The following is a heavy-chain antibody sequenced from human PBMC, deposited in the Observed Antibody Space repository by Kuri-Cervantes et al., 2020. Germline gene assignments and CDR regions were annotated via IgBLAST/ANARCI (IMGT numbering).Heavy chain of an antibody. D-gene: IGHD1-26*01. CDR3: ARDPSGSPGY. Sequence: GESLKISCAASGFTFNNYATHWVRQAPGKGLEWVSYISSNSQTIFYADSVKGRFTISRDNARDSLYLQMNSLRDEDTAVYYCARDPSGSPGYWGQGTLVTVSS. CDR2: ISSNSQTI. J-gene: IGHJ4*02. V-gene: IGHV3-48*02. CDR1: GFTFNNYA.